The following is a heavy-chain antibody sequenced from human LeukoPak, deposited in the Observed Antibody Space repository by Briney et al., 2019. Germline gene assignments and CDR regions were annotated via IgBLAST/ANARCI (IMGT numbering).Heavy chain of an antibody. J-gene: IGHJ1*01. CDR2: ISYDGSNK. CDR3: ARVDSRGIAAAGTSEYFQH. Sequence: GGSLRLSCAASGFTFSSYAMHWVRQAPGKGLEWVAVISYDGSNKYYADSVKGRFTISRDNSKNTLYLQMSSLRAEDTAVYYCARVDSRGIAAAGTSEYFQHWGQGTLATVSS. D-gene: IGHD6-13*01. CDR1: GFTFSSYA. V-gene: IGHV3-30-3*01.